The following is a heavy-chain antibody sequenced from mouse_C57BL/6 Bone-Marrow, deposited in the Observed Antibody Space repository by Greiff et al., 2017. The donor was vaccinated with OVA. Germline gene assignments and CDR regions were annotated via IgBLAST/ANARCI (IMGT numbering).Heavy chain of an antibody. CDR1: GFTFSSYG. J-gene: IGHJ3*01. CDR2: ISSGGSYT. V-gene: IGHV5-6*01. Sequence: EVHLVESGGDLVKPGGSLKLSCAASGFTFSSYGMSWVRQTPDKRLEWVATISSGGSYTYYPDSVKGRFTISRDNAKNTLYLQMSSLKSEDTAMYYCASPAYYSITWFAYWDQGTLVTVSA. D-gene: IGHD2-5*01. CDR3: ASPAYYSITWFAY.